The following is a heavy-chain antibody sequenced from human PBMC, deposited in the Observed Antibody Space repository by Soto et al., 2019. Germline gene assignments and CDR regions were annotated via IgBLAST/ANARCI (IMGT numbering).Heavy chain of an antibody. Sequence: SVKVSCKTSGGTFSSYTISWVRQAPGQGLEWMGRIIPILGIANYAQKFQGRVTITADKSTSTAYMELSSLRSEDTAVYYCATTQDSSSWSHFDYLGQGTLVPVSS. CDR2: IIPILGIA. CDR1: GGTFSSYT. CDR3: ATTQDSSSWSHFDY. J-gene: IGHJ4*02. D-gene: IGHD6-13*01. V-gene: IGHV1-69*02.